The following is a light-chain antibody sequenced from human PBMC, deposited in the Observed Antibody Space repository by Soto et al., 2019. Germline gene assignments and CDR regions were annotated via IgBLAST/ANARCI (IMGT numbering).Light chain of an antibody. J-gene: IGLJ1*01. CDR2: DVT. CDR3: CSYTASNTRQIV. CDR1: SSDVGGYNY. Sequence: QSVLTQPASVSGSPGQSITISCTGTSSDVGGYNYVSWYQQQPGKAPKFMIYDVTNRPSGVSNRFSGSKSGNTASLTLSGLQAEDEADYYCCSYTASNTRQIVFGTGTKVTVL. V-gene: IGLV2-14*01.